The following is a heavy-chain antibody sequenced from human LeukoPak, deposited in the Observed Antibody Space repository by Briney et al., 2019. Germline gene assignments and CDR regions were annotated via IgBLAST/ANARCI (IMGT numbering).Heavy chain of an antibody. Sequence: ASVKVSCKASGYTFTGYYMHWVRQATGQGLECMGWMNPNSGNTGYAQKFQGRVTMTRNTSISTAYMELSSLRSEDTAVYYCARGFYRGVRYYYYYMDVWGKGTTVTISS. CDR1: GYTFTGYY. J-gene: IGHJ6*03. CDR3: ARGFYRGVRYYYYYMDV. D-gene: IGHD1-26*01. CDR2: MNPNSGNT. V-gene: IGHV1-8*02.